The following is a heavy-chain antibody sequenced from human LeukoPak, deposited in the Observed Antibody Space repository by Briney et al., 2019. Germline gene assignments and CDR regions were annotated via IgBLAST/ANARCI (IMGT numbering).Heavy chain of an antibody. D-gene: IGHD6-6*01. Sequence: SETLSLTCTVSGGSISSSSYYWGWIHQPPGKGLEWIGSIYYSGSTYYNPSLKSRVTISVDTSKNQFSLKLSSVTAADTAVYYCARHVGLAARLMMNNWFDPWGQGTLVTVSS. V-gene: IGHV4-39*01. CDR1: GGSISSSSYY. CDR2: IYYSGST. CDR3: ARHVGLAARLMMNNWFDP. J-gene: IGHJ5*02.